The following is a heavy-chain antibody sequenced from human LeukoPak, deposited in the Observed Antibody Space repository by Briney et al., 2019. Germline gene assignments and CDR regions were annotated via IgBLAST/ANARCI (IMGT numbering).Heavy chain of an antibody. Sequence: GVSVKVSCKASGYTFTGYYMHWVRQAPGQGLEWMGWINPNSGGTNYAQKFQGRVTMTRDTSISTAYMELSRLRSDDTAVYYCARAPFRDSSWYLGYWGQGTLVTVSS. CDR1: GYTFTGYY. V-gene: IGHV1-2*02. CDR2: INPNSGGT. J-gene: IGHJ4*02. CDR3: ARAPFRDSSWYLGY. D-gene: IGHD6-13*01.